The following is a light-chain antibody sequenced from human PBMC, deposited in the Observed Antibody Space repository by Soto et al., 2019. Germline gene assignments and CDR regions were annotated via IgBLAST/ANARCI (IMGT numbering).Light chain of an antibody. Sequence: DSEMIEARCTISTSVGDRVTITCRASQSISSWLAWYQQKPGKAPKLLIYKASGLESGVPSRFSGSGSGTEFTLTISSLQPDDFATYYCQQYNSYSRTFGQGTKVDIK. V-gene: IGKV1-5*03. J-gene: IGKJ1*01. CDR1: QSISSW. CDR3: QQYNSYSRT. CDR2: KAS.